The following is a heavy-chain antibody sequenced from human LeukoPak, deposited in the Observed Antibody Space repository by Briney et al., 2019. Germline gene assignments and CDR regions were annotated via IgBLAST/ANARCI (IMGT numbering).Heavy chain of an antibody. CDR2: IYYSGSA. CDR3: ARDLSPNWYFDL. CDR1: GGSISSYY. V-gene: IGHV4-59*01. Sequence: SETLSLTCTVSGGSISSYYWSWIRQPPGKGLEWIGYIYYSGSANYNPSLKSRVTISVDTSKNQFSLKLSSVTAADTAVYYCARDLSPNWYFDLWGRGTLVTVSS. J-gene: IGHJ2*01.